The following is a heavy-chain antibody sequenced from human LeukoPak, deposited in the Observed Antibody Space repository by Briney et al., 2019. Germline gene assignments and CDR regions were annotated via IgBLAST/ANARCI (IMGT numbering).Heavy chain of an antibody. CDR3: ARGGIAARRGGSYMDV. D-gene: IGHD6-6*01. CDR1: GFAFSSYN. Sequence: KPGGSLRLSCAASGFAFSSYNMKWIRQPPGKGLEWIGEINHSGSTNYNPSLKSRVTISVDTSKNQFSLKLSSVTAADTAVYYCARGGIAARRGGSYMDVWGKGTTVTVSS. V-gene: IGHV4-34*01. CDR2: INHSGST. J-gene: IGHJ6*03.